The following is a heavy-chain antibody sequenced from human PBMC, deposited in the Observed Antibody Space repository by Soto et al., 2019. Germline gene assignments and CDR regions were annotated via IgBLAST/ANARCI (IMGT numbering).Heavy chain of an antibody. D-gene: IGHD1-7*01. V-gene: IGHV1-2*02. CDR2: INPNSGGT. CDR3: GYEITGITGTTGGMDV. Sequence: GASVKVSCKASGYTFTGYYMHWVRQAPGQGLEWMGWINPNSGGTNYARKFQGRVTMTRDTSISTAYMELSRLRSDDTAVYYCGYEITGITGTTGGMDVWGQGTTVTVYS. J-gene: IGHJ6*02. CDR1: GYTFTGYY.